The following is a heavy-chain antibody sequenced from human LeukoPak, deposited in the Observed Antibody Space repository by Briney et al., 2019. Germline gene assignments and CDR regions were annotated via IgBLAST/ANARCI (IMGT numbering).Heavy chain of an antibody. D-gene: IGHD6-19*01. CDR2: IYYSEST. CDR1: GGSVSSGSYY. Sequence: PSETLSLTCTVSGGSVSSGSYYWSWIRQPPGKGLEWIGYIYYSESTNYNPSLKSRVTISVDTSKNQFSLKLSSVTAADTAVYYCARASPWAAVAPHFDYWGQGTLVTVSS. V-gene: IGHV4-61*01. J-gene: IGHJ4*02. CDR3: ARASPWAAVAPHFDY.